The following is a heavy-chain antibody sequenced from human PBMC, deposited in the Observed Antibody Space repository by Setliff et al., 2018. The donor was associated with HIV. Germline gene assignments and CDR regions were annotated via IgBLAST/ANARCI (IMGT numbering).Heavy chain of an antibody. V-gene: IGHV4-30-4*02. CDR2: IYYSGRT. Sequence: PSETLSLTCTVSGGSISSDNYYWSWIRQHPGKGLEWIGYIYYSGRTYYNPSLKSRVTISVDASKNHFSLRADDTALYYCAKAHGGGTWIQDYYYMAVWGKGTTVTVSS. CDR1: GGSISSDNYY. J-gene: IGHJ6*03. CDR3: AKAHGGGTWIQDYYYMAV. D-gene: IGHD5-18*01.